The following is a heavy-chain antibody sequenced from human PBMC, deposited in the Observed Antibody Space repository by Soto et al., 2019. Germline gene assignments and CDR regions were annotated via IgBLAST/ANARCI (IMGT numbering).Heavy chain of an antibody. CDR2: ISHTGRI. Sequence: QLQLQESGSGLVKPSQTLSLTCAVSGGSISSGNSYAWSWIRQPPGKGLEWVGSISHTGRISYNPSLKGRVTMSVDKSKNQFSLKLSSVTAADMAVYYCARAVAPYLGTWFDPWGQVSLVIVSS. J-gene: IGHJ5*02. V-gene: IGHV4-30-2*01. CDR1: GGSISSGNSYA. D-gene: IGHD3-16*01. CDR3: ARAVAPYLGTWFDP.